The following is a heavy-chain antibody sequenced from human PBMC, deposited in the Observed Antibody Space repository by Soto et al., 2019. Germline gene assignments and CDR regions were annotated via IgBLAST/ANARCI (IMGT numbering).Heavy chain of an antibody. V-gene: IGHV3-23*01. CDR3: ASAAREYYYYGMDV. J-gene: IGHJ6*02. CDR1: GFTFSSYA. Sequence: EVQLLESGGGLVQPGGSLRLSCAASGFTFSSYAMSWVRQAPGKGLDWVSAISGSAGSTYYADSVKGRFTISRDNSKNMLYLQMNSLRAEDTAVYYCASAAREYYYYGMDVWGQGTTVTVSS. CDR2: ISGSAGST.